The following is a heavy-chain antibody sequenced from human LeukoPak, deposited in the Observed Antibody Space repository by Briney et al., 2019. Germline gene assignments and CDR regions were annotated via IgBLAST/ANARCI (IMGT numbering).Heavy chain of an antibody. D-gene: IGHD6-6*01. Sequence: ASVKVSCKASGYTFTGYYMHWVRQAPGQGLEWMGWMNPNSGDTGYAQKFQGRVTLTRDTSTSTAYMELTNLRSEDTAVYYCARVGGSTGQLYYYYYYMDIWGKGTTVTISS. V-gene: IGHV1-8*03. CDR2: MNPNSGDT. CDR3: ARVGGSTGQLYYYYYYMDI. J-gene: IGHJ6*03. CDR1: GYTFTGYY.